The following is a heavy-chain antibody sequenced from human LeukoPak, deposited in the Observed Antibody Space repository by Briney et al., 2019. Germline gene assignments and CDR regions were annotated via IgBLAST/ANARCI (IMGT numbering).Heavy chain of an antibody. V-gene: IGHV4-30-2*01. CDR2: IYHSGST. CDR1: GGSISSGGYS. Sequence: SQTLSLTCAVSGGSISSGGYSWSWIRQPPGKGLEWIGYIYHSGSTYYNPSLESRVTISVDRSKNQFSLKLSSVTAADTAVYYCAREVTTVTTGGWFDPWGRGTLVTVSS. CDR3: AREVTTVTTGGWFDP. J-gene: IGHJ5*02. D-gene: IGHD4-17*01.